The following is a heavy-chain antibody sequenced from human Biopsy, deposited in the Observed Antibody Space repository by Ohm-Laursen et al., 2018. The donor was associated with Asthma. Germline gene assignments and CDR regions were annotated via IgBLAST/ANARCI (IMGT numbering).Heavy chain of an antibody. CDR2: IRPHTGDT. V-gene: IGHV1-18*01. CDR3: ARDPGGFDS. D-gene: IGHD3-10*01. J-gene: IGHJ5*01. Sequence: GPSVKASCKASGYTFTSTVYGIGWVRQTPGQGLEWVGWIRPHTGDTNYAQMPRGRVTMTTATSTSTAYMELRGLRSDDTAVYYCARDPGGFDSWGQGTLVTVSS. CDR1: GYTFTSTVYG.